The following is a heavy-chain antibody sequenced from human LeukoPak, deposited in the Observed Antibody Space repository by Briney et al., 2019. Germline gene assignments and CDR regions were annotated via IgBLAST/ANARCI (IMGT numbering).Heavy chain of an antibody. CDR2: IDGNGGST. D-gene: IGHD2-2*01. J-gene: IGHJ4*02. CDR1: GLTFSSYV. CDR3: ARGGGYCSRTGCYGIDY. V-gene: IGHV3-64*01. Sequence: GGSLRLSCTASGLTFSSYVMHWVRQAPGKGLGYGSTIDGNGGSTYYANSVKGRFTISRDNSKNTLNLQMGSLRAEDMAVYYCARGGGYCSRTGCYGIDYWGQGTLVTVSS.